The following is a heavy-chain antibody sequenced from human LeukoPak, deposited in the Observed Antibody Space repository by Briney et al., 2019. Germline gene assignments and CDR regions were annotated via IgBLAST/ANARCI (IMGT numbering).Heavy chain of an antibody. V-gene: IGHV1-46*01. J-gene: IGHJ4*02. CDR2: IKPSGGST. CDR1: GYSFTTYY. CDR3: ARVHDSDWYFDY. D-gene: IGHD6-19*01. Sequence: GSSGKVYCTASGYSFTTYYMHWVRQAPGQGLEWMGIIKPSGGSTSYAQKFQGRVTMTRETYKSTVYMELSSLRSEDTAVYYCARVHDSDWYFDYWGQGTLVNVSS.